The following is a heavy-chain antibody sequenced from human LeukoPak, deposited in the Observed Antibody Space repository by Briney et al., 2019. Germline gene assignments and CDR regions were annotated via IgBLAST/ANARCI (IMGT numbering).Heavy chain of an antibody. CDR1: GYTFTTYA. J-gene: IGHJ4*02. D-gene: IGHD6-13*01. Sequence: ASVKVSCTASGYTFTTYAMHWVRQAPGQRLEWMGWINAGNGNTKYSQKFQAGVTITRDTSASTAYMELSSLRSEDTAVYYCARDPIGSRWPYYFDYWGQGTLVTVSS. CDR3: ARDPIGSRWPYYFDY. V-gene: IGHV1-3*01. CDR2: INAGNGNT.